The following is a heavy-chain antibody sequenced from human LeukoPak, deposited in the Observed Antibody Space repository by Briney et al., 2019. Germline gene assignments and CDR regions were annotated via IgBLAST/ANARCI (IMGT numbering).Heavy chain of an antibody. D-gene: IGHD2-2*01. Sequence: GGSLRLSRAASGFTFSGSAMHWVRQASGKGLEWVGRIRSRANSYVTAYAAAVTGRFIISRDDSSNTAYLQMNSLTTEDTAVYYCTRHSDTYCSRANCYVDNFYGLDVWGQGTRVTVSS. CDR1: GFTFSGSA. CDR3: TRHSDTYCSRANCYVDNFYGLDV. V-gene: IGHV3-73*01. CDR2: IRSRANSYVT. J-gene: IGHJ6*02.